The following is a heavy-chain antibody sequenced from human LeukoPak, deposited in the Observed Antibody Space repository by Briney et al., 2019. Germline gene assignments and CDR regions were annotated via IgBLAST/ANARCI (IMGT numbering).Heavy chain of an antibody. Sequence: SVKVSCKASGGTFSSYAISWVAQAPRQGLEWRRGIIPLFGTANYAQKFQGRLTITADESTSTAYMELSSLRSEDTDVYYCARAGPEGEQLAPFDYWGQGTLVTVSS. V-gene: IGHV1-69*13. D-gene: IGHD6-13*01. CDR1: GGTFSSYA. CDR3: ARAGPEGEQLAPFDY. CDR2: IIPLFGTA. J-gene: IGHJ4*02.